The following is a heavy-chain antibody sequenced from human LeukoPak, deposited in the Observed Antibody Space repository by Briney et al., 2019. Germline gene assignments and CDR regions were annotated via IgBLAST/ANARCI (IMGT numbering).Heavy chain of an antibody. CDR1: GFTFSSYG. CDR3: ANTPWNTETALAC. CDR2: IWYDGSNK. Sequence: GGSLRLSCAASGFTFSSYGMHWVRQAPGKGLEWVAVIWYDGSNKYYADSVKGRFTISRDNSKNTLYLQMNSLRAEDTAVYYCANTPWNTETALACWGQGTLVTVSS. D-gene: IGHD3/OR15-3a*01. V-gene: IGHV3-30*02. J-gene: IGHJ4*02.